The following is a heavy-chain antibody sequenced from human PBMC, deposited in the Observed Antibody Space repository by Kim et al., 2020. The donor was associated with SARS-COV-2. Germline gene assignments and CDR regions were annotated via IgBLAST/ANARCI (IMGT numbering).Heavy chain of an antibody. Sequence: GESLKISCKGSGYSFTSYWIGWVRQMPGKGLEWMGIIYPGDSDTRYSPSFQGQVTISADKSISTAYLQWSSLKASDTAMYYCARLVPDDYGDYGEACYFDYWGQGTLVTVSS. V-gene: IGHV5-51*01. J-gene: IGHJ4*02. CDR1: GYSFTSYW. D-gene: IGHD4-17*01. CDR2: IYPGDSDT. CDR3: ARLVPDDYGDYGEACYFDY.